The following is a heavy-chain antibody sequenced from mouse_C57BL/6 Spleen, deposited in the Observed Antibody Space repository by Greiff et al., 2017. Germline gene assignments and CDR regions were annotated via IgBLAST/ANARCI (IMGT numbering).Heavy chain of an antibody. Sequence: QVQLKQSGPGLVAPSPSLSITCTVSGFSLTSYGVSWVRQPPGKGLEWLGVIWGSGSTNYHSALISRLSISKDNSKSQVFLQLNSLQTDDTATYYCAIVSNYGALDYWGQGTTVTVSS. D-gene: IGHD2-5*01. CDR3: AIVSNYGALDY. J-gene: IGHJ4*01. CDR2: IWGSGST. V-gene: IGHV2-3*01. CDR1: GFSLTSYG.